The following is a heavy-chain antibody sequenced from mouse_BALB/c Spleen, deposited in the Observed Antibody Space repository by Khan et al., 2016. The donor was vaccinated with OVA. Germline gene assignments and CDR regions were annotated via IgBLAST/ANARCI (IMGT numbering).Heavy chain of an antibody. V-gene: IGHV5-6-5*01. J-gene: IGHJ2*01. D-gene: IGHD1-3*01. CDR2: ISSGGST. CDR3: ARSDI. CDR1: GFTFSSYA. Sequence: EVELVESGGGLVKPGGSLKLSCGGFGFTFSSYAMSWVRQTPEKRLEWVASISSGGSTYYPDSVKGRFTISRDNARNILYLQMSSVRSEDTAMYYCARSDIWGQGTTLTVSS.